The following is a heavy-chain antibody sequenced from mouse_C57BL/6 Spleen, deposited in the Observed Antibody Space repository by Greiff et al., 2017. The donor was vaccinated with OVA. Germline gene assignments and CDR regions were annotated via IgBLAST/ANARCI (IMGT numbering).Heavy chain of an antibody. J-gene: IGHJ3*01. V-gene: IGHV1-53*01. CDR3: ARKGSSGCAWFAY. D-gene: IGHD3-1*01. CDR2: INPSNGGT. CDR1: GYTFTSYW. Sequence: QVQLQQPGTELVKPGASVKLSCKASGYTFTSYWMHWVKQRPGQGLEWIGNINPSNGGTNYNEKFKSKATLTVDKSSSTAYMQLSSLTSEDSAVYCCARKGSSGCAWFAYWGQGTLVTVSA.